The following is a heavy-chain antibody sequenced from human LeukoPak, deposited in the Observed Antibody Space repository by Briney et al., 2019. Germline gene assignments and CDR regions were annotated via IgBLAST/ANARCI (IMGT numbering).Heavy chain of an antibody. D-gene: IGHD6-19*01. CDR1: GGSFSGYY. V-gene: IGHV4-34*01. CDR2: INHSGST. J-gene: IGHJ5*02. CDR3: ARGLAGQWLRSRRNWFDP. Sequence: PSETLSLTCAVYGGSFSGYYWNWIRQPPGKGLEWIGEINHSGSTNYDPSLKSRVTISVDTSKNQFSLKLSSVTAADTAVYYCARGLAGQWLRSRRNWFDPWGQGTLVTVSS.